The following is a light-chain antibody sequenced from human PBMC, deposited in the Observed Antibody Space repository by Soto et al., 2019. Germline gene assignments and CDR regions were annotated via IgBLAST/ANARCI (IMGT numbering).Light chain of an antibody. J-gene: IGLJ3*02. V-gene: IGLV1-40*01. CDR2: GNS. CDR1: SSNIGAGYD. CDR3: QSYDSSLSGWV. Sequence: QAVVTQPPSVSGAPGQRVTISCTGSSSNIGAGYDVHWYQQLPGTAPKLLIYGNSNRPSGVPDRFSGSKSGTSASLAITGLRAEDEADHYCQSYDSSLSGWVFGGGTKVTVL.